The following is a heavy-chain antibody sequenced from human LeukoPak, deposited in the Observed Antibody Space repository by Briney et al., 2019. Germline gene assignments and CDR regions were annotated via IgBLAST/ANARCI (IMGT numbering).Heavy chain of an antibody. V-gene: IGHV3-23*01. CDR3: AKMGHDNLQILRYFDWLLSPDFDY. Sequence: GGSLRLSCAASGFTFSSYAMSWVRQAPGKGLEWVSAISGSGCSTYYADSVKGRFTISRDNSKNTLYLQMNSLRAEDTAVYYCAKMGHDNLQILRYFDWLLSPDFDYWGQGTLVTVSS. J-gene: IGHJ4*02. D-gene: IGHD3-9*01. CDR2: ISGSGCST. CDR1: GFTFSSYA.